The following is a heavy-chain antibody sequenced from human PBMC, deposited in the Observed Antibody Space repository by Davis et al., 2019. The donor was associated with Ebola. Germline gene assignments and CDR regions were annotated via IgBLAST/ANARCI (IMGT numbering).Heavy chain of an antibody. CDR2: IYSGGST. CDR3: ARDKGNDYGDHLGY. V-gene: IGHV3-66*01. D-gene: IGHD4-17*01. CDR1: GFTVSSNY. Sequence: GESLKISCAASGFTVSSNYMSWVRQAPGKGLEWVSVIYSGGSTHYADSVKGRFTISRDNPKNTVYLQMNSLRAEDTAVYYCARDKGNDYGDHLGYWGQGTLVTVSS. J-gene: IGHJ4*02.